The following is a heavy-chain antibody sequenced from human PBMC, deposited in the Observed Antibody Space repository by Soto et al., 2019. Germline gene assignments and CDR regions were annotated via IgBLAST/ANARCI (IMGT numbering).Heavy chain of an antibody. D-gene: IGHD3-22*01. CDR1: GFTFSNAW. CDR2: IKSKTDGGTT. J-gene: IGHJ4*02. CDR3: TADRPSYYYDSSGYYYLDY. Sequence: GSLRLSCAASGFTFSNAWMNWVRQAPGKGLEWVGRIKSKTDGGTTDYAAPVKGRFTISRDDSKNTLYLQMNSLKTEDTAVYYCTADRPSYYYDSSGYYYLDYWGQGTLVTVSS. V-gene: IGHV3-15*07.